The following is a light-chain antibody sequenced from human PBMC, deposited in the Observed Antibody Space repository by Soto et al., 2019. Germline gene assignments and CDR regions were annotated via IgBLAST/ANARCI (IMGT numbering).Light chain of an antibody. V-gene: IGLV2-14*01. Sequence: QSALTQPASVSGSPGQSITISCTGTSSDVGAYNYVSWYQQHPGKAPKLVIYDVSNRPSGVSNRFSGSKSGNTASLPISGLQAEDEAAYYCSSYTSSSTLVFGGGTKLTVL. CDR2: DVS. CDR1: SSDVGAYNY. J-gene: IGLJ2*01. CDR3: SSYTSSSTLV.